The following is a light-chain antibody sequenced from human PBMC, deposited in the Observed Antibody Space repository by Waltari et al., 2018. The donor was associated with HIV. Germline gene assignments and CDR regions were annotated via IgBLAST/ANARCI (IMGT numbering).Light chain of an antibody. CDR1: QSVSSY. Sequence: EIVLTQSPATLSLSPGERATLSCRASQSVSSYLAWYQQKPGQAPRLLSYAASNRATGIPARFSGRGSGTTFTLTIIRLEPEDFAVYYCQRRSNWPTFGGGTKVEIK. CDR3: QRRSNWPT. CDR2: AAS. J-gene: IGKJ4*01. V-gene: IGKV3-11*01.